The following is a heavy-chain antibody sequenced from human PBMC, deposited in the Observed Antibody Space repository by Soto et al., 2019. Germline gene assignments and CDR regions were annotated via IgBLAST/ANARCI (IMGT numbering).Heavy chain of an antibody. Sequence: GASVKVSCKASGYTFTGYYMHWVRQAPGQGLEWMGWINPNSGGTNYAQKFQGWVTMTRDTSISTAYMELSRLRSDDTAVYYCARYSRGDEAPMDYCGQGTLVPVSS. CDR3: ARYSRGDEAPMDY. V-gene: IGHV1-2*04. CDR1: GYTFTGYY. D-gene: IGHD2-21*01. J-gene: IGHJ4*02. CDR2: INPNSGGT.